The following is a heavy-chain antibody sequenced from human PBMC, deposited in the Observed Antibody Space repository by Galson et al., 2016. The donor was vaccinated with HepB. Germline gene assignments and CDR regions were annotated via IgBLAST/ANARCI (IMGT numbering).Heavy chain of an antibody. V-gene: IGHV1-46*01. CDR1: GYRFTTFY. CDR2: IMPEDGYT. J-gene: IGHJ4*02. Sequence: SVKVSCKASGYRFTTFYVHWVRQAPGQGLEWTGRIMPEDGYTIYAQKFQGRVTITRDTSTSTVYMDLRSLMSADTGVYYCARDGHKWDFDYWGQGSLVTVSS. D-gene: IGHD1-26*01. CDR3: ARDGHKWDFDY.